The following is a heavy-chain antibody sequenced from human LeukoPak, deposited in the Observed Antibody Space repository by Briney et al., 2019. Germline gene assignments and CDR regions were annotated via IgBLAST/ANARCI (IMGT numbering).Heavy chain of an antibody. CDR3: ARVEINDYGDNYFDY. J-gene: IGHJ4*02. CDR2: IYYSGST. V-gene: IGHV4-59*11. CDR1: GGSISSHY. Sequence: SETLSLTCTVSGGSISSHYWSWIRQPPGKGLEWIGYIYYSGSTNYNPSLRSRVAISVDTSKNQFSLKLSSVTAADTAVYYCARVEINDYGDNYFDYWGQGTLVTVSS. D-gene: IGHD4-17*01.